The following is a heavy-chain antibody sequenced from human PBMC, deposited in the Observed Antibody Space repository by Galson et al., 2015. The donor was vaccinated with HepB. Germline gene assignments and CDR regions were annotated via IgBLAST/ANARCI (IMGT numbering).Heavy chain of an antibody. D-gene: IGHD2-15*01. CDR1: GFTFSSYW. CDR3: ARGVVEITDCYYGMDV. V-gene: IGHV3-7*03. J-gene: IGHJ6*02. CDR2: IKQDGSEK. Sequence: SLRLSCAASGFTFSSYWMSWVRQAPGKGLEWVANIKQDGSEKYYVDSVKGRFTISRDNAKNSLYLQMNSLRAEDTAVYYCARGVVEITDCYYGMDVWGQGTTVTVSS.